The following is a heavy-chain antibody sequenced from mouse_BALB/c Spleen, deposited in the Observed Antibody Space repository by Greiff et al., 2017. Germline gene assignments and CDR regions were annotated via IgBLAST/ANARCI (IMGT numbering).Heavy chain of an antibody. CDR3: ARNSLRYYGSSSFDY. Sequence: EVKLMESGPGLVKPSQSLSLTCTVTGYSITSDYAWNWIRQFPGNKLEWMGYISYSGSTSYNPSLKSRISITRDTSKNQFFLQLNSVTTEDTATYYCARNSLRYYGSSSFDYWGQGTTLTVSS. CDR2: ISYSGST. V-gene: IGHV3-2*02. D-gene: IGHD1-1*01. J-gene: IGHJ2*01. CDR1: GYSITSDYA.